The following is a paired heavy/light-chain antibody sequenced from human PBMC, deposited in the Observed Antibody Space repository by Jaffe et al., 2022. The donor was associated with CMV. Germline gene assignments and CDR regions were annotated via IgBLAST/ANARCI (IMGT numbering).Heavy chain of an antibody. J-gene: IGHJ4*02. V-gene: IGHV3-21*01. D-gene: IGHD1-26*01. CDR1: GFSFSDYT. Sequence: EVQLVESGGGLVKPGGSLRLFCAASGFSFSDYTMDWVRQAPGKGLEWVSSITSSGTYISYADSLEGRFTISRDNAKNSLYLQMNSLEAEDTAIYYCARVGPGFRGSYSIDYFDYWGQGTLVTVSA. CDR2: ITSSGTYI. CDR3: ARVGPGFRGSYSIDYFDY.
Light chain of an antibody. CDR1: ALPKKY. J-gene: IGLJ2*01. V-gene: IGLV3-10*01. Sequence: SYELTQPPSVSVSPGQTARITCSGDALPKKYAYWYQQKSGQAPVLVIYEDSKRPSGIPERFSGSSSGTMATLTISGAQVEDEADYYCYSADSNANHRVFGGGTKLTVL. CDR3: YSADSNANHRV. CDR2: EDS.